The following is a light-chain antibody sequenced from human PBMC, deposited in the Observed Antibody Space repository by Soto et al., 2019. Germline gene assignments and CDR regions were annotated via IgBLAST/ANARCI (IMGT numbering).Light chain of an antibody. CDR1: QSVSSSY. Sequence: EIVLTQSPGTLSLSPGERATLSCRASQSVSSSYLAWYQQKPGQAPRLLIYGASSRATGIPDRFSGSGSGTDFTLTISRLEPEDFAVYYCQQYGSSTPIPFGXGTRLAIK. J-gene: IGKJ5*01. CDR3: QQYGSSTPIP. CDR2: GAS. V-gene: IGKV3-20*01.